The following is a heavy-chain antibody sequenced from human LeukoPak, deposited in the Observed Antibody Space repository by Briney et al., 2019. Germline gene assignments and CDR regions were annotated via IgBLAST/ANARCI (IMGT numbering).Heavy chain of an antibody. CDR1: GFTFSSYA. Sequence: GGSLRLSCAASGFTFSSYAMPWVRQAPGKGLEWVAVISYDGSNKYYADSVKGRFTISRDNSKNTLYLQMNSLRAEDTAVYYCARDLPLNYDFWSGYYTGTASYFDCWGQGTLVTVSS. J-gene: IGHJ4*02. CDR3: ARDLPLNYDFWSGYYTGTASYFDC. D-gene: IGHD3-3*01. V-gene: IGHV3-30-3*01. CDR2: ISYDGSNK.